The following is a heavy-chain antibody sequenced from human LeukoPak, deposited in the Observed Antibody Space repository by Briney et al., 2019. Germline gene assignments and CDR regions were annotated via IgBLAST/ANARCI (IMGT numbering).Heavy chain of an antibody. CDR3: ARSRVAAAAINWFDP. V-gene: IGHV4-59*12. Sequence: PSETLSLTCTVSGGSISSYYWSWIRQPPGKGLEWIGYIYYSGSTYYNPSLKSRVTISVDRSKNQFSLKLSSVTAADTAVYYCARSRVAAAAINWFDPWGQGTLVTVSS. J-gene: IGHJ5*02. CDR2: IYYSGST. D-gene: IGHD6-13*01. CDR1: GGSISSYY.